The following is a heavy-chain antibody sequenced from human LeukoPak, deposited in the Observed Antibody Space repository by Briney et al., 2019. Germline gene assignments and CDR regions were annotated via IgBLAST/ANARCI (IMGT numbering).Heavy chain of an antibody. Sequence: SQTLSLTCAVSGGSISSGGYSWSWIRQPPEKGLEWIGYIYHSGSTYYNPSLKSRVTISVDRSKNQFSLKLSSVTAADTAVYYCARVPYDSSGYHFDYWGQGTLVTVSS. D-gene: IGHD3-22*01. CDR1: GGSISSGGYS. CDR3: ARVPYDSSGYHFDY. CDR2: IYHSGST. V-gene: IGHV4-30-2*01. J-gene: IGHJ4*02.